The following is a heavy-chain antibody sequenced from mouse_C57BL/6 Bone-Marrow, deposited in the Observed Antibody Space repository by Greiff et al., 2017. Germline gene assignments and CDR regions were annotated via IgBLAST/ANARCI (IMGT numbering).Heavy chain of an antibody. V-gene: IGHV1-72*01. Sequence: VQLQQPGAKLVKPGASVKLSCKASGYTFTSYWMHWVKQRPGRGLEWIGRIDPNSGGTKYNEKFKSKATLTVDKPSSTAYMQLSSLTSEDSAVYYCARSRWLLPYYFDYWGQGTTLTVSS. J-gene: IGHJ2*01. CDR3: ARSRWLLPYYFDY. CDR2: IDPNSGGT. CDR1: GYTFTSYW. D-gene: IGHD2-3*01.